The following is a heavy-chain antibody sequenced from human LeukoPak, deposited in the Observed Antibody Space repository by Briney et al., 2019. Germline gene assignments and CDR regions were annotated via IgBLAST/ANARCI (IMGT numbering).Heavy chain of an antibody. CDR2: IRSKAYGGTT. CDR3: GAAAGRSYYFAY. V-gene: IGHV3-49*04. D-gene: IGHD6-13*01. CDR1: GFTFGDYA. Sequence: SLTHSRTGSGFTFGDYAMSWVRQAPGKGLEWVGFIRSKAYGGTTEYAASVKGRFTISRDDSKSIAYLQMNSLKTEDTAVYYCGAAAGRSYYFAYWGQGRLATFSS. J-gene: IGHJ4*02.